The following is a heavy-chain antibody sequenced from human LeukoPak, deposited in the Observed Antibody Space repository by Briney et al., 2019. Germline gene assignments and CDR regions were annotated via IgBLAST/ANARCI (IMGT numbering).Heavy chain of an antibody. CDR2: INHSGST. J-gene: IGHJ4*02. D-gene: IGHD3-10*01. CDR1: GWSFSGYY. V-gene: IGHV4-34*01. CDR3: ERGRVGDRLDY. Sequence: SETLSLTCAVYGWSFSGYYLSWIRQPPGKGLEWIGEINHSGSTNYNPSLKSRVTISLDTSKNQFSLKMRPVTAGHSAVYYCERGRVGDRLDYWGQGTMVSVSS.